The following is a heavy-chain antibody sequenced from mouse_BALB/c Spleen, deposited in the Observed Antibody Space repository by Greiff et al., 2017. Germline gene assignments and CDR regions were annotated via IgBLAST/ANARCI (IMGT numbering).Heavy chain of an antibody. CDR1: GYSFTGYY. J-gene: IGHJ3*01. Sequence: LVKTGASVKISCKASGYSFTGYYMHWVKQSHGKSLEWIGYISCYNGATSYNQKFKGKATFTVDTSSSTAYMQFNSLTSEDSAVYYCARERDYVSSPAWFAYWGQGTLVTVSA. CDR3: ARERDYVSSPAWFAY. CDR2: ISCYNGAT. D-gene: IGHD1-1*01. V-gene: IGHV1S34*01.